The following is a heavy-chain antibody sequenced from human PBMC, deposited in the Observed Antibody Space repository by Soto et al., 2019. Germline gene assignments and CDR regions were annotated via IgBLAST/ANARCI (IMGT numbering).Heavy chain of an antibody. CDR2: IWYDGSNK. V-gene: IGHV3-33*01. D-gene: IGHD3-10*01. Sequence: QVQLVESGGGVVQPGRSLRLSCAASGFTFSSYGMHWVRQAPGKGQEWVAVIWYDGSNKYYADSVKGRFTISRDNSKNTLYLQMNSLRAEDTAVYYCARAITMVRGDYFDPWGQGTLVTVSS. CDR1: GFTFSSYG. CDR3: ARAITMVRGDYFDP. J-gene: IGHJ5*02.